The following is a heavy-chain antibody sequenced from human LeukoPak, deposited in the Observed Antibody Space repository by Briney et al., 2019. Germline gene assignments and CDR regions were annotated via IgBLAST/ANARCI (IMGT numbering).Heavy chain of an antibody. Sequence: GASVKVSCKVSGCTLTELSMHWVRQAPGKGLEWMGGFDPEDGETIYAQKFQGRVTMTEDTSTDTAYMELSSLRSEDTAVYYCAIATAIYYGSGSYYNVRRGYYFDYWGQGTLVTVSS. J-gene: IGHJ4*02. CDR3: AIATAIYYGSGSYYNVRRGYYFDY. V-gene: IGHV1-24*01. CDR2: FDPEDGET. CDR1: GCTLTELS. D-gene: IGHD3-10*01.